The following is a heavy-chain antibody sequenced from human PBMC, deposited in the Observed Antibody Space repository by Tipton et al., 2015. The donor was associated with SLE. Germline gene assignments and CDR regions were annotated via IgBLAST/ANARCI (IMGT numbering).Heavy chain of an antibody. CDR3: ARDRMRVAFVPTMHYFDY. CDR1: GYTFTAFY. D-gene: IGHD5-12*01. V-gene: IGHV1-2*02. J-gene: IGHJ4*02. Sequence: QLVQSGAEVKKPGASVKVSCKASGYTFTAFYIHWVRQAPGQGLEWMGWINPNSGGTNYAQKFQDRVTMTRDSSISTAYLEVTRLRSDDTAVYFCARDRMRVAFVPTMHYFDYWGQGALVSVSS. CDR2: INPNSGGT.